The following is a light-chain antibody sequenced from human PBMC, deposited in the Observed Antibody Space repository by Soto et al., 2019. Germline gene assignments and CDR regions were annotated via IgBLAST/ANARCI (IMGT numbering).Light chain of an antibody. CDR1: QSIGRW. J-gene: IGKJ1*01. CDR3: QQYNSYWT. CDR2: DAS. V-gene: IGKV1-5*01. Sequence: DIQMTQSPSTLSASVGDRVTITCRASQSIGRWLAWYQQKPGKAPKVLIYDASTLKSGVPSRFSGSGSGTDFTLTISSLQPDDLAIYYCQQYNSYWTFGQGTKVDIK.